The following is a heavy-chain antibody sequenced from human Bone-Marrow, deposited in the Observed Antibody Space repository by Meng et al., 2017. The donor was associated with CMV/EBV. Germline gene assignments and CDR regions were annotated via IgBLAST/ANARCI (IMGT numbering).Heavy chain of an antibody. CDR1: GFTFSSYS. CDR2: ISSSSSYI. Sequence: GESLKISCAASGFTFSSYSMNWVRQAPGKGLEWVSSISSSSSYIYYADSVKGRFTISRDNAKNSLYLQMNSLRDEDTAVYYCARDRPPPLVVPAAIRLYYYYGMDVWGQGTTVTVSS. J-gene: IGHJ6*02. CDR3: ARDRPPPLVVPAAIRLYYYYGMDV. D-gene: IGHD2-2*02. V-gene: IGHV3-21*01.